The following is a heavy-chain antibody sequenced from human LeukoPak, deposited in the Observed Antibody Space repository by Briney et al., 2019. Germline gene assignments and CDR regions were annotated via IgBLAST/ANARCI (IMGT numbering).Heavy chain of an antibody. CDR1: GGSFSGYY. J-gene: IGHJ5*02. CDR2: INHSGST. CDR3: ARSNYGNFDP. Sequence: PSETLSLTCAVYGGSFSGYYWSWIRQPPGKGLEWIGEINHSGSTNYNPSLKSRVTISVDTSKNQFSLKLSSVTAADTAVYYCARSNYGNFDPGGQGTLVTVSS. V-gene: IGHV4-34*01. D-gene: IGHD1-7*01.